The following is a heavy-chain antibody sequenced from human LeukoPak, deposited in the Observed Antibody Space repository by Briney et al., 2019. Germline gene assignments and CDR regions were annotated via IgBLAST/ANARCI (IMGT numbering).Heavy chain of an antibody. V-gene: IGHV3-21*01. CDR3: ARGYGSGSYGGPGFDY. J-gene: IGHJ4*02. CDR2: ISSSSSYI. D-gene: IGHD3-10*01. CDR1: GFTFSSYS. Sequence: GGSLRLSCAAPGFTFSSYSMNWVRQAPGKGLEWVSSISSSSSYIYYADSVKGRFTISRDNAKSSLYLQMNSLRAEDTAVYYCARGYGSGSYGGPGFDYWGQGTLVTVSS.